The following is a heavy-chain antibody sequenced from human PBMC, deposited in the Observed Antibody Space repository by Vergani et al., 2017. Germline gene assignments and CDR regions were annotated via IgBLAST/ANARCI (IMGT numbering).Heavy chain of an antibody. D-gene: IGHD3-10*01. CDR3: ARELFHSGAGSPQRRGPWDY. J-gene: IGHJ4*02. Sequence: VQLVESGGGLVKPGGSLRLSCAASGFTFSDFSMSWVRQAPGKGLEWVAFIGSSGPYINYADSVKGRFIISRDNTNNSLFLQLRSLRAEDAAVYYCARELFHSGAGSPQRRGPWDYWGQGVLVTVSS. V-gene: IGHV3-21*06. CDR1: GFTFSDFS. CDR2: IGSSGPYI.